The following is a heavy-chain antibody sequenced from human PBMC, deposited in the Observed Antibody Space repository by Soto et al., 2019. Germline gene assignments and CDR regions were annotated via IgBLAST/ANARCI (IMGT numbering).Heavy chain of an antibody. D-gene: IGHD6-19*01. CDR2: INHSGST. Sequence: PSETLSLTCAVYGGSFSGYYWSWIRQPPGKGLEWIGEINHSGSTNYNPSLKSRVTISVDTPKNQFSLKLSSVTAADTAVYYCARDRSSGWYLEGDYYYGMDVWGQGTTVTVSS. V-gene: IGHV4-34*01. CDR3: ARDRSSGWYLEGDYYYGMDV. CDR1: GGSFSGYY. J-gene: IGHJ6*02.